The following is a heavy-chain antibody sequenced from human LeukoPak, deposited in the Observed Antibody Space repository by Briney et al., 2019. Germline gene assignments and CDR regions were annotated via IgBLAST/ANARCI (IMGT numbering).Heavy chain of an antibody. Sequence: PGGSLRLSCAASGFTFSSYAMSWVRQAPGKGLESVSAISGSGGSTYYADSVKGRFTISRDNSKNTLYLQMNSLRAEDTAVYYCAKSGGIQLWSPVGDYWGQGTLVTVSS. CDR3: AKSGGIQLWSPVGDY. CDR2: ISGSGGST. CDR1: GFTFSSYA. J-gene: IGHJ4*02. D-gene: IGHD5-18*01. V-gene: IGHV3-23*01.